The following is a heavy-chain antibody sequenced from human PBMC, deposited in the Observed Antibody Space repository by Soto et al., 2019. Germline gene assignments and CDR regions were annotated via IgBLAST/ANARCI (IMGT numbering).Heavy chain of an antibody. CDR2: IYYSGST. CDR1: GGSISSGGYY. CDR3: ASGMRIAAQGWFDP. D-gene: IGHD6-6*01. V-gene: IGHV4-31*03. Sequence: PSETLSLTCTVSGGSISSGGYYWIWIRHHPGKGLEWIGYIYYSGSTYYNPSLKSRVTISVDTSKNQFSLKLSSVTAADTAVYYCASGMRIAAQGWFDPWGQGTLVTVSS. J-gene: IGHJ5*02.